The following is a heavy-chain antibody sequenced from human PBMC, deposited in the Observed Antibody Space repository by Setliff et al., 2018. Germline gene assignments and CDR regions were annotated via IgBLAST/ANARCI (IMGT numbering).Heavy chain of an antibody. CDR3: FGAGTCSY. V-gene: IGHV3-21*01. CDR1: TFPFSNYG. D-gene: IGHD3-10*01. Sequence: PGGSLRLSCAASTFPFSNYGVTWVRQAPGKGPQWVASIGASGHNTWYADSVKGRFTISRDNAKNSLSLQMNNLRTEDTAVYYCFGAGTCSYWGQGTLVTVSS. J-gene: IGHJ4*02. CDR2: IGASGHNT.